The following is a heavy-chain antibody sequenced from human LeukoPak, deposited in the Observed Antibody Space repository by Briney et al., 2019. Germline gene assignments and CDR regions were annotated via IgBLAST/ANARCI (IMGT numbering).Heavy chain of an antibody. Sequence: PGGSLRLSCAASGFTFSNYAMSWVRQAPGKGLEWVSTISGRGGRTYYGDSVKGRFTMSRDNAKNSLYLQMNSLRAEDTAVYYCARDEYSGSYYAIWGQGTMVTVSS. J-gene: IGHJ3*02. CDR3: ARDEYSGSYYAI. CDR1: GFTFSNYA. CDR2: ISGRGGRT. D-gene: IGHD1-26*01. V-gene: IGHV3-23*01.